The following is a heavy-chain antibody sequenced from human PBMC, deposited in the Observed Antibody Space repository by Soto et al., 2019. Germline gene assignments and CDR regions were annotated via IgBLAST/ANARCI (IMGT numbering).Heavy chain of an antibody. CDR1: GGTFSSYA. Sequence: GASVKVSCKASGGTFSSYAISWVRQVPGQGLEWMGGIIPIFGTANYAQKFQGRVTITADKSTSTAYMELSSLRSEDTAVYYCAVGVDIVAPTDYWGQGTLVTVSS. D-gene: IGHD5-12*01. CDR2: IIPIFGTA. V-gene: IGHV1-69*06. CDR3: AVGVDIVAPTDY. J-gene: IGHJ4*02.